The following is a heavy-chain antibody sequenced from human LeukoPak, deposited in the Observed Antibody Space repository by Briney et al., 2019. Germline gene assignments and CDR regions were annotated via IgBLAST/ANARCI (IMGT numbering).Heavy chain of an antibody. D-gene: IGHD3-22*01. CDR3: AKDPTDFDSSGQTYFDY. V-gene: IGHV3-30*02. Sequence: GGSLRLSCAASGFTFSSYGMHWVRQAPGKGLEWVAFIRYDGSNKYYADSVKGRFTISRDNSKNTLYLQMNSLRGEDTAVYYCAKDPTDFDSSGQTYFDYWGQGTLVTVSS. J-gene: IGHJ4*02. CDR2: IRYDGSNK. CDR1: GFTFSSYG.